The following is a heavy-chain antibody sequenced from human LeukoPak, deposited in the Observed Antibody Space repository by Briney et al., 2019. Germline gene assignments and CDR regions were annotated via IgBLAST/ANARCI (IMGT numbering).Heavy chain of an antibody. CDR3: ARSNSFYYDS. CDR2: IYYSGST. D-gene: IGHD3-16*01. J-gene: IGHJ5*02. CDR1: GGSVSSSGSY. V-gene: IGHV4-61*08. Sequence: SETLSLTGTVSGGSVSSSGSYWSWIRQPPGKGLEWFAYIYYSGSTTYNPSLKSRVIISVDTSKNQFSLRLSSVTAADTAVYYCARSNSFYYDSWGQGTLVTVSS.